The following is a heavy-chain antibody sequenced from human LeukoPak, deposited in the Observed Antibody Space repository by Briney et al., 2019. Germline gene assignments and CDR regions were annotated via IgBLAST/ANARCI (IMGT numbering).Heavy chain of an antibody. J-gene: IGHJ4*02. CDR2: ISWNSGSI. Sequence: PGRSLRLSCAASGFTFEDYAMHWVRQAPGKGLEWVSGISWNSGSIGYADSVKGRFTISRDNAKNSLYLQMNSLRAEDTALYYCAKDSAAAGTFFDYWGQGTLVTVSS. CDR1: GFTFEDYA. D-gene: IGHD6-13*01. V-gene: IGHV3-9*01. CDR3: AKDSAAAGTFFDY.